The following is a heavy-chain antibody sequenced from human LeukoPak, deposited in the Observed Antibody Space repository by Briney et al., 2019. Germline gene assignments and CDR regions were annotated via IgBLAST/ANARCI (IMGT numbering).Heavy chain of an antibody. CDR1: GFTFSMYA. J-gene: IGHJ4*02. CDR3: AKDYPGNTLFDY. V-gene: IGHV3-23*01. D-gene: IGHD1-7*01. Sequence: GGSLRLSCVASGFTFSMYAMTWVRQAPGKGLEWVSSIKPGGGGTWHADSVKGRFTISRDNSKNTLYLQMNSLRAEDTAVYYCAKDYPGNTLFDYWGQGTLVTVSS. CDR2: IKPGGGGT.